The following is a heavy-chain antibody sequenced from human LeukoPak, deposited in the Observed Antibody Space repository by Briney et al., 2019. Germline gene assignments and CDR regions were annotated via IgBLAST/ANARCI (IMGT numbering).Heavy chain of an antibody. CDR3: ARDRLGVSGSSCDY. CDR2: ISAYNGNT. V-gene: IGHV1-18*01. CDR1: GYTFTSYG. J-gene: IGHJ4*02. Sequence: ASVKVSCKASGYTFTSYGISWVRQAPGQGLEWMGWISAYNGNTNYAQKLQGRVTMTTDTSTSTVYMELSSLRSEDTAVYYCARDRLGVSGSSCDYWGQGTLVTVSS. D-gene: IGHD1-26*01.